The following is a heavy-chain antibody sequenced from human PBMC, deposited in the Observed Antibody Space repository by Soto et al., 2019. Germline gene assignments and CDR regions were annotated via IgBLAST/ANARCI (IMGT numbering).Heavy chain of an antibody. Sequence: QVQLVQSGAEVKKPGDSVKVSCKASGYMLTGYYIHWVRQAPGQGLEWMGWMNPYSGSTTYEPKFLGGFTMTRDTSISTAYMELNNLKSDDTAVYYCARAIKRWEVNYYFDFWGQGTLVTVSS. CDR2: MNPYSGST. CDR3: ARAIKRWEVNYYFDF. V-gene: IGHV1-2*02. D-gene: IGHD1-26*01. J-gene: IGHJ4*02. CDR1: GYMLTGYY.